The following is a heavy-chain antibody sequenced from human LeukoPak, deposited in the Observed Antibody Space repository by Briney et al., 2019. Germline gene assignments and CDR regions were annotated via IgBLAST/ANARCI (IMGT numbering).Heavy chain of an antibody. V-gene: IGHV4-39*07. D-gene: IGHD3-10*01. CDR3: ARDVGLWFGELLGDAFDI. J-gene: IGHJ3*02. CDR1: GGSISSNSYY. CDR2: IYYSGST. Sequence: KSSETLFLTCAVSGGSISSNSYYWGWIRQPPGKGLEWIGSIYYSGSTYYNPSLKSRVTISVDTSNNQFSLKLSSVTAADTAVYYCARDVGLWFGELLGDAFDIWGQGTMVTVSS.